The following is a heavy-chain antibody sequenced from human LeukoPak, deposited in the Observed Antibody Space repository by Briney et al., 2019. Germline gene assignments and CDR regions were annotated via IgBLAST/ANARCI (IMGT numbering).Heavy chain of an antibody. V-gene: IGHV1-69*13. J-gene: IGHJ4*02. CDR1: GYTFTSYA. CDR3: ARASTVTIPFDY. CDR2: IIPIFGTA. Sequence: SVKVSCKASGYTFTSYAISWVRQAPGQGLEWMGGIIPIFGTANYAQKFQGRVTITADESTSTAYMELSSLRSEDTAVYYCARASTVTIPFDYWGQGTLVTVSS. D-gene: IGHD4-17*01.